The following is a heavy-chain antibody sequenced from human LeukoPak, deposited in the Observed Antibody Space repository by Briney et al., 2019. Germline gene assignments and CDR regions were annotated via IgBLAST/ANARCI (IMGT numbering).Heavy chain of an antibody. CDR2: ISSSGSTI. D-gene: IGHD6-19*01. V-gene: IGHV3-48*03. Sequence: GGSLRLSCAASGFTFSSYEMNWVRQAPEKGLEWVSYISSSGSTIYYADSVKGRFTISRDNAKNSLYLQMNSLRAEDTAVYYCARGKSGSSGWYRGGYNWFDPWGQGTLVTVSS. J-gene: IGHJ5*02. CDR3: ARGKSGSSGWYRGGYNWFDP. CDR1: GFTFSSYE.